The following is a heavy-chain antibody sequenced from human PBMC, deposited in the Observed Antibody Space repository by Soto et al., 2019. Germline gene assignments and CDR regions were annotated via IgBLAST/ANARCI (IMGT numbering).Heavy chain of an antibody. CDR2: LAYDGSEK. D-gene: IGHD3-3*01. CDR1: GFTFSNSG. V-gene: IGHV3-30*03. J-gene: IGHJ6*02. Sequence: QVQLVESGGGVVQPGGSLRLSCAGSGFTFSNSGMHWVRQAPGKGLEWVAVLAYDGSEKYYADSVKGRFTISRDNSKNTLYLQMNSLRVEDTAVYYCVRFFDYYGMHVWGQGTTVTVSS. CDR3: VRFFDYYGMHV.